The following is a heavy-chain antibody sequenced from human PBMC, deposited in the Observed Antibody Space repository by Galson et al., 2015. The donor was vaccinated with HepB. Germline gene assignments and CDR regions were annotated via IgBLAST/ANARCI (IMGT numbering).Heavy chain of an antibody. D-gene: IGHD1-26*01. CDR3: AKERWLAATQYYFDY. CDR1: GFTFSNSA. CDR2: VSGGGDST. V-gene: IGHV3-23*01. Sequence: SLRLSCAASGFTFSNSAMSWVRQAPGKGLEWVSAVSGGGDSTYYAEFVKGRFTISRDNSKNTLYLQMNSLRAEDTAVYYCAKERWLAATQYYFDYWGQGTLVTVSS. J-gene: IGHJ4*02.